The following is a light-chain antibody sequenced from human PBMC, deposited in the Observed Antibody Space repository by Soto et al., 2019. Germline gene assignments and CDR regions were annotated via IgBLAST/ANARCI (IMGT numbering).Light chain of an antibody. V-gene: IGKV3-15*01. Sequence: EVVMTQSPATLSVSPGDTATLSCRASQSINNNLAWYQKKPGQGPRLLIYGASTRATGVPARFSGSGSGTEFTLTINGLQSEDFALYFCHHYHNAAGTFGGGTKVDIK. J-gene: IGKJ4*01. CDR1: QSINNN. CDR3: HHYHNAAGT. CDR2: GAS.